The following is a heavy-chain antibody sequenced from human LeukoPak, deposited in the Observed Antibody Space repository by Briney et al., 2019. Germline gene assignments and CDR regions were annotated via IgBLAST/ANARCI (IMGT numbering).Heavy chain of an antibody. J-gene: IGHJ4*02. CDR3: ARERFRAVRVSDY. V-gene: IGHV3-7*05. D-gene: IGHD3-10*01. CDR2: MKHEGRET. CDR1: GFTFSNYW. Sequence: GGSLRLSCVASGFTFSNYWMSWVRQAPGKGLEWVANMKHEGRETYYVHSVKGRFTISRDNAKNSLYLQMNSLRAEDTAVYYCARERFRAVRVSDYWGQGTLVTVSP.